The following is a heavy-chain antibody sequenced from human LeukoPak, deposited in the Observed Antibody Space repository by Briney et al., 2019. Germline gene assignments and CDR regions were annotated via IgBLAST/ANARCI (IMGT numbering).Heavy chain of an antibody. V-gene: IGHV4-39*07. CDR1: GGSISSGSYY. Sequence: SETLSLTCTVSGGSISSGSYYWGWIRQPPGKGLEWIGSIYYSGSTYYNPSLKSRVTISVDTSKNQFSLKLSSVTAADTAVYYCARDSAIAAAGYYYFDYWGQGTLVTVSS. CDR2: IYYSGST. CDR3: ARDSAIAAAGYYYFDY. D-gene: IGHD6-13*01. J-gene: IGHJ4*02.